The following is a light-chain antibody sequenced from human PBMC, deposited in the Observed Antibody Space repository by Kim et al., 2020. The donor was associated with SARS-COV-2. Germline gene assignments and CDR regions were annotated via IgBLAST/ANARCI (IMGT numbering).Light chain of an antibody. CDR3: QQYASSPLT. Sequence: EIVLTQSPGTLSLSPGERATLSCRPSQSVSKYLAWYQQKRGQAPRLLIYGISSRATGIPDRFTGSGSGTDFTLTISRLDPEDFAVYYCQQYASSPLTFVGGTKVAIK. J-gene: IGKJ4*01. CDR2: GIS. CDR1: QSVSKY. V-gene: IGKV3-20*01.